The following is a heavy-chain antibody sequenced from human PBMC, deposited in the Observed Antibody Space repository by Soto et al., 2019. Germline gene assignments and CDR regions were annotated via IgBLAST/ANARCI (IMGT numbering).Heavy chain of an antibody. CDR3: ARDNEGGYSADSPFDY. D-gene: IGHD5-18*01. CDR2: ISTYNGDT. CDR1: GYTFTDYG. Sequence: QVQLVQSGGEVKKPGASVKVSCKASGYTFTDYGISWLRQAPGQGPAWMAWISTYNGDTKYAQNGQGRVTMTTDTSTTTAYMELRSLSFDDTAVYYCARDNEGGYSADSPFDYWCQGTLVTVSS. V-gene: IGHV1-18*01. J-gene: IGHJ4*02.